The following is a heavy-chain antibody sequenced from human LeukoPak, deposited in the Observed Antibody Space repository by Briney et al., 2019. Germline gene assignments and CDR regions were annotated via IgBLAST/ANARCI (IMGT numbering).Heavy chain of an antibody. CDR3: ARGPTTVTTAFDY. Sequence: SETLSPTCTVSGGSLRGYYWGWIRQPPGKGREWFGYIYYSGSTNYNPSLKSRVTISVDTSKNQFSLKLSSVTAADTAVYYCARGPTTVTTAFDYWGQGTLVTVSS. CDR1: GGSLRGYY. J-gene: IGHJ4*02. CDR2: IYYSGST. V-gene: IGHV4-59*01. D-gene: IGHD4-17*01.